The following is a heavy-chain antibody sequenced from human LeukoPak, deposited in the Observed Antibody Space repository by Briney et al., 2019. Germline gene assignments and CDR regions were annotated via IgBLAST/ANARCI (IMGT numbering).Heavy chain of an antibody. D-gene: IGHD7-27*01. CDR2: MNPNSGNT. V-gene: IGHV1-8*01. CDR3: ARGSGPWAHDAFEI. J-gene: IGHJ3*02. CDR1: GYTFTSYD. Sequence: GASVKVSCKASGYTFTSYDINWVRQATGQGLEWMGWMNPNSGNTGYAQKFQGRVTMTRNTSISTAYMELSSLRSEDTAVYYCARGSGPWAHDAFEIWGQGTMVTVSS.